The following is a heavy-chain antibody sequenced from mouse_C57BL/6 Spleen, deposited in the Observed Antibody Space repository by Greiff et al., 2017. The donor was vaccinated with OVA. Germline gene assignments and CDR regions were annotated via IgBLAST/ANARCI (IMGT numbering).Heavy chain of an antibody. J-gene: IGHJ3*01. CDR3: AISSYDYEFAY. CDR1: GYTFTSYW. CDR2: IHPSDSAT. Sequence: QVQLKQPGAELVKPGASVKVSCKASGYTFTSYWLHWVKQRPGQGLEWIGRIHPSDSATNYNQKFKGKATLTVDKSSSTAYMQLSSLTSEDSAVYYCAISSYDYEFAYWGKGTLVTVSA. V-gene: IGHV1-74*01. D-gene: IGHD2-4*01.